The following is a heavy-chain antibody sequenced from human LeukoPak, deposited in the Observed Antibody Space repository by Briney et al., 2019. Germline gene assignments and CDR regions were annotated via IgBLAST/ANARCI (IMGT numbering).Heavy chain of an antibody. Sequence: GGSLRLSCAASGFTFSSYSMNWVRQAPGKGLEWVSYISSSSSTIYYADSVKGRFTISRDNAKNSLYLQMNSLRAEYTAVYYCFLLAAYYYGSGTGGYWGQGTLVTVSS. V-gene: IGHV3-48*04. CDR1: GFTFSSYS. J-gene: IGHJ4*02. D-gene: IGHD3-10*01. CDR3: FLLAAYYYGSGTGGY. CDR2: ISSSSSTI.